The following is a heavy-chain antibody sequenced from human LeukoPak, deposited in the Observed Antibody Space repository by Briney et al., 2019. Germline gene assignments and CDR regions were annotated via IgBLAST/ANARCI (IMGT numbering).Heavy chain of an antibody. V-gene: IGHV3-30*04. CDR1: GFTFSNYA. Sequence: PGGSLRLSCVASGFTFSNYAIHWVRQAPGKGLEWVAVISYDGSNKYYADSVKGRFTISRDNSKNTLYLQMNSLRAEDTAVYYCAKGPIAVAAYFDYWGQGTLVTVSS. J-gene: IGHJ4*02. D-gene: IGHD6-19*01. CDR2: ISYDGSNK. CDR3: AKGPIAVAAYFDY.